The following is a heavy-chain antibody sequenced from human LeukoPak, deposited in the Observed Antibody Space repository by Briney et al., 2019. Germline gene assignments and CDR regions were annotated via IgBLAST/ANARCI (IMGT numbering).Heavy chain of an antibody. J-gene: IGHJ4*02. CDR2: ISSGVTYI. CDR1: GLTFTGYS. D-gene: IGHD2-2*01. V-gene: IGHV3-21*01. CDR3: ARGPSRIVIPGTHGPYYFDY. Sequence: GWSQSLARTPSGLTFTGYSMIWVRQVPGDGLEWVSSISSGVTYIYYTDSLKGRFTISRENAKSSLYLQMDSLRAEDTAVYYCARGPSRIVIPGTHGPYYFDYWGQGSLVTVSS.